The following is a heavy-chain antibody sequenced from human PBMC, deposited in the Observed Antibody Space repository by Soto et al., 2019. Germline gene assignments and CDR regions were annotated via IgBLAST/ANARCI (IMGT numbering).Heavy chain of an antibody. J-gene: IGHJ4*02. V-gene: IGHV4-39*01. CDR2: IYYSGST. Sequence: QLQLQESGPGLVKPSETLSLTCTVSGGSISSSSYYWGWIRQPPGKGLEWIGSIYYSGSTYYNPSLKSRVTISVDTSKNHFSLKLSSVTAADTAVYYCARTIVATSDWDYYFDYWGQGTLVTVSS. D-gene: IGHD5-12*01. CDR3: ARTIVATSDWDYYFDY. CDR1: GGSISSSSYY.